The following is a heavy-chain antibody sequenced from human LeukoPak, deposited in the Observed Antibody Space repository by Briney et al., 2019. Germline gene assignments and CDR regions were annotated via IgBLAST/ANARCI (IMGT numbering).Heavy chain of an antibody. V-gene: IGHV1-2*02. Sequence: ASVTVSCKASGYSLTGYYMHWVRQAPGQGLEWMGWINPNSGGTDYAQNFQGRVTMTRDTSISTVYMELSRLRSDDTAVYYCARKRGGEGGVYFDYWGQGTLVTVSS. CDR1: GYSLTGYY. J-gene: IGHJ4*02. CDR3: ARKRGGEGGVYFDY. CDR2: INPNSGGT. D-gene: IGHD3-16*01.